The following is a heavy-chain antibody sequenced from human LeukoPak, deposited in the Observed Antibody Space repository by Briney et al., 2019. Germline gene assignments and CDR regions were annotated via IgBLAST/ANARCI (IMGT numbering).Heavy chain of an antibody. V-gene: IGHV3-7*01. CDR3: ARSDYYDSSGNFYFDY. CDR2: IKQGGSEK. J-gene: IGHJ4*02. CDR1: GFTFSSCA. D-gene: IGHD3-22*01. Sequence: PGGSLRLSYAASGFTFSSCAMSWVRQAPGKGLEWVANIKQGGSEKNYVDSVKGRFTISRDNAKNSLYLQMNSLRAEDTAVYYCARSDYYDSSGNFYFDYWGQGTLVTVSS.